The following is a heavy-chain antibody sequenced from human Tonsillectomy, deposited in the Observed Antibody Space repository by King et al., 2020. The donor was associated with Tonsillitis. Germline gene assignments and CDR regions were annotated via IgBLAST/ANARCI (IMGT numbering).Heavy chain of an antibody. CDR2: IYLSGST. Sequence: LQLQESGPGLVRPSETLSLSCTVSGGSIYSTNYYGVWIRQPPGKGLEWIATIYLSGSTYYNPSLKSRVTLSVDTSKHQFSLKLSSVTAADTAVYYCATGWLAPDYWGQGTLVTVSS. CDR3: ATGWLAPDY. CDR1: GGSIYSTNYY. J-gene: IGHJ4*02. D-gene: IGHD6-19*01. V-gene: IGHV4-39*01.